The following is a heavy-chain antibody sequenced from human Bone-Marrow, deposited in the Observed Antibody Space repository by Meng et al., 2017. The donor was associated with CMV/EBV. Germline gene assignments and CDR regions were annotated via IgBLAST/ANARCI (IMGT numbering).Heavy chain of an antibody. J-gene: IGHJ5*02. CDR3: ARTVPEGVDVVAAALGPNWFAP. V-gene: IGHV4-39*01. CDR1: GGSISSSSYY. Sequence: SETLSLTCTVSGGSISSSSYYWGWIRQPPGKGLEWIGSIYYSGSTYYNPSLKSRVTISVDTSKNQFSLKLSSVTAADTAVYYCARTVPEGVDVVAAALGPNWFAPWGPGNLVNVSS. CDR2: IYYSGST. D-gene: IGHD2-15*01.